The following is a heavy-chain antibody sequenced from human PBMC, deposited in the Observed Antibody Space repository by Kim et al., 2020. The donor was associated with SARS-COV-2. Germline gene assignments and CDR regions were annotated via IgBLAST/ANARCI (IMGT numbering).Heavy chain of an antibody. J-gene: IGHJ4*02. CDR3: ARRVVAAAGTVGFDY. CDR1: GGSISSYY. Sequence: SETLSLTCTVSGGSISSYYWSWIRQPPGKGLEWIGYIYYSGSTNYNPSLKSRVTISVDTSKNQFSLKLSSVTAADTAVYYCARRVVAAAGTVGFDYWGQGTLVTVSS. D-gene: IGHD6-13*01. CDR2: IYYSGST. V-gene: IGHV4-59*08.